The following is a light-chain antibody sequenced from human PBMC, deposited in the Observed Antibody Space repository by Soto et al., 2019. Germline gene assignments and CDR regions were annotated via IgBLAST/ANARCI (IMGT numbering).Light chain of an antibody. CDR2: EVS. V-gene: IGLV2-14*03. CDR1: SSDVGAYDY. Sequence: QSALTQPASVSGSPGQSITISCTGTSSDVGAYDYVSWYQQHPDKAPKLMIYEVSHRPSGVSNRFYGSKSVNTATLTISGLQAEDEADHYCSSYTSSSTRVFGTGTKVTVL. J-gene: IGLJ1*01. CDR3: SSYTSSSTRV.